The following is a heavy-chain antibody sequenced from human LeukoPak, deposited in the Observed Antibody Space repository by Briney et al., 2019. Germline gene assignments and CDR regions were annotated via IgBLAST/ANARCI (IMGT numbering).Heavy chain of an antibody. J-gene: IGHJ4*02. CDR3: AKARFHPDATPYFDY. Sequence: GGSLRLSCAASGFTFSSYRMNWVRQAPGKGLEWVSSISSSSSYIYYADSVKGRFTISRDNSKNTLYLQMNSLRAEDTAVYYCAKARFHPDATPYFDYWGQGTLVTVSS. V-gene: IGHV3-21*04. D-gene: IGHD1-14*01. CDR2: ISSSSSYI. CDR1: GFTFSSYR.